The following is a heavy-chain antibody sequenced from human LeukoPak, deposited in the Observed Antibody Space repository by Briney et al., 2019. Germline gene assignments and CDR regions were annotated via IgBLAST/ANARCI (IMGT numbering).Heavy chain of an antibody. CDR2: ISSSSSTI. D-gene: IGHD3-16*01. V-gene: IGHV3-48*01. CDR3: ARGGDYVWGTPRYMDV. Sequence: GGSLRLSYAASGFTFSSYSMNWVRQAPGKGLEWVSYISSSSSTIYYADSVKGRFTISRDNAKNSLYLQMNSLRAEDTAVYYCARGGDYVWGTPRYMDVWGKGTTVTVSS. CDR1: GFTFSSYS. J-gene: IGHJ6*03.